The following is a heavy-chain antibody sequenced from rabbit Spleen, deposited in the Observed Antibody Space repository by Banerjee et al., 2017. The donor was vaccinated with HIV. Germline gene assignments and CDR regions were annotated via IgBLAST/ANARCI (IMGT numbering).Heavy chain of an antibody. V-gene: IGHV1S43*01. CDR3: ARDLVTVIGWNFNL. Sequence: QEQLVESGGGLVKPGASLTLTCKASGFSFSSGYYTCWVRQAPGKGLEWIGIIYAAKGSTDYASWVNGRFTISSDNAQSTVDLKMTSLTAADTATYFCARDLVTVIGWNFNLWGQGTLVTVS. D-gene: IGHD5-1*01. J-gene: IGHJ4*01. CDR1: GFSFSSGYY. CDR2: IYAAKGST.